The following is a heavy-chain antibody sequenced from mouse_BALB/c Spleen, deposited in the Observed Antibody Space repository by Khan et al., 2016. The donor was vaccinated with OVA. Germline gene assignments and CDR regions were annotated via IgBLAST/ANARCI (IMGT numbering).Heavy chain of an antibody. CDR1: GYSITSEYA. J-gene: IGHJ4*01. Sequence: EVQLVESGPGLVKPSQSLSLTCTVTGYSITSEYAWNWIRQFPGNKLEWMGYISSTGSTSYNPSLKSRISITRDTSKNQFFLQLKSVTTEDTATYYCAGSLYYSYGYAVDFWGRGTSVTVSS. CDR3: AGSLYYSYGYAVDF. V-gene: IGHV3-2*02. CDR2: ISSTGST. D-gene: IGHD2-14*01.